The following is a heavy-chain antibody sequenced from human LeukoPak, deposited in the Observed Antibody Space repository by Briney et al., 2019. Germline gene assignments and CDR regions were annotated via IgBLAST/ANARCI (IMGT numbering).Heavy chain of an antibody. D-gene: IGHD2-15*01. CDR1: GLTVSANY. CDR3: ARDGGFKYGPFDF. V-gene: IGHV3-66*01. J-gene: IGHJ4*02. Sequence: TGGSLRLSCTLSGLTVSANYLNWVRLSPGGGLEWVSVIQRGGEVHYADSVKGRFTISRDDSEDTIYFQMNSLRAEDTAVYYCARDGGFKYGPFDFWGQGTLVTVSS. CDR2: IQRGGEV.